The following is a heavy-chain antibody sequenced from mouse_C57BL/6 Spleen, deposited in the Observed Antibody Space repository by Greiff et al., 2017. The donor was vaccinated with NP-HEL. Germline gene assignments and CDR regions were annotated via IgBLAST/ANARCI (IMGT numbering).Heavy chain of an antibody. CDR2: IDPETGGT. CDR3: TRLPSLLAWFAY. V-gene: IGHV1-15*01. J-gene: IGHJ3*01. CDR1: GYTFTDYE. Sequence: QVQLQQSGAELVRPGASVTLSCKASGYTFTDYEMHWVKQTPVHGLEWIGAIDPETGGTAYNQKFKGKAILTADKSSSTAYMELRSLTSEDSAVYYCTRLPSLLAWFAYWGQGTLVTVSA. D-gene: IGHD2-1*01.